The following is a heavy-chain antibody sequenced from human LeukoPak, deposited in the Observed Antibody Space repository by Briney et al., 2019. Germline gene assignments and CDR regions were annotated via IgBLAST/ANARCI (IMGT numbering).Heavy chain of an antibody. J-gene: IGHJ4*02. CDR1: GFTVSSNY. CDR2: IRSKAYGGTT. CDR3: TRDSSYYGSGSFDY. D-gene: IGHD3-10*01. V-gene: IGHV3-49*04. Sequence: GGSLRLSCAASGFTVSSNYMSWVRQAPGKGLEWVGFIRSKAYGGTTEYAASVKGRFTISRDDSKSIAYLQMNSLKTEDTAVYYCTRDSSYYGSGSFDYWGQGTLVTVSS.